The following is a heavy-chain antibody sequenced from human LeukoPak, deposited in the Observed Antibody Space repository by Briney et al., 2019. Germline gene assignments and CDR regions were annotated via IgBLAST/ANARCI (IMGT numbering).Heavy chain of an antibody. D-gene: IGHD2-8*01. J-gene: IGHJ5*02. CDR1: GGSFSGYY. V-gene: IGHV4-34*01. Sequence: SETLSLTCAVYGGSFSGYYWSWIRQPPGKGLEWIGEINHSGSTNYNPSLKSLVTISVDTSKNQFSLKLSSVTAADTAVYYCARGRVVLMVYAASSNWFDPWGQGTLVTVSS. CDR2: INHSGST. CDR3: ARGRVVLMVYAASSNWFDP.